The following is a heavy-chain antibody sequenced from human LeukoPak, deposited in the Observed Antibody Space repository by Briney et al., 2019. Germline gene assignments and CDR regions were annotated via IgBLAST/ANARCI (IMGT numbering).Heavy chain of an antibody. CDR1: GYTFTSYG. D-gene: IGHD3-16*02. V-gene: IGHV1-18*01. CDR3: ARGHYDYVWGSYRLLDYFDY. J-gene: IGHJ4*02. CDR2: ISAYNGNT. Sequence: GASVKVSCKASGYTFTSYGISWVRQAPGQGLEWMGWISAYNGNTNYAQKPQGRVTMTTDTSTSTAYMELRSLRSDDTAVYYCARGHYDYVWGSYRLLDYFDYWGQGTLVTVSS.